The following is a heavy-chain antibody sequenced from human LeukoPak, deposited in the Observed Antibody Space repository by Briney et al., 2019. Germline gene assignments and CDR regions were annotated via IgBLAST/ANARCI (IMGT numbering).Heavy chain of an antibody. Sequence: QTLSLTCAISGDSVSSNSAAWNWIRQSPSRGLEWLGRTYYRSKWYNDYAVSVKSRITINPDTSKNQFSLQLNSVTPEDTAVYYCARVVGKKVLPLGTTGTTLDAFDIWGQGTMVTVSS. V-gene: IGHV6-1*01. J-gene: IGHJ3*02. CDR3: ARVVGKKVLPLGTTGTTLDAFDI. CDR2: TYYRSKWYN. D-gene: IGHD1-1*01. CDR1: GDSVSSNSAA.